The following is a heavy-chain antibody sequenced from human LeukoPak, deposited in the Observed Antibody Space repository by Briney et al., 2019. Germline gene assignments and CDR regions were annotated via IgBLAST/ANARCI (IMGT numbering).Heavy chain of an antibody. CDR2: IYSGGST. Sequence: GGSLRLSCAASGFTVSSNYMSWVRQAPGKGLEWVSVIYSGGSTYYADSVKGRFTISRDNSKNTLYLQMNSLRAEDTAVYYCARATGDRDPDVFDYWGHGTLVTVSS. CDR3: ARATGDRDPDVFDY. CDR1: GFTVSSNY. J-gene: IGHJ4*01. D-gene: IGHD7-27*01. V-gene: IGHV3-53*01.